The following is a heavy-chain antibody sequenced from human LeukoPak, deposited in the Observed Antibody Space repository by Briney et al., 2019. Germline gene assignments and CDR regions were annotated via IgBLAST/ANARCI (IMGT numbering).Heavy chain of an antibody. CDR2: IYSGGST. D-gene: IGHD3-10*01. CDR1: GFTVSSNY. V-gene: IGHV3-53*01. Sequence: GGSLRLSCAASGFTVSSNYMSWVRQAPGKGLEWASVIYSGGSTYYADSVKGRFTISRDNSKNTLYLQMNSLRAEDTAVYYCAREGNTMVRGVTETTDYWGQGTLVTVSS. CDR3: AREGNTMVRGVTETTDY. J-gene: IGHJ4*02.